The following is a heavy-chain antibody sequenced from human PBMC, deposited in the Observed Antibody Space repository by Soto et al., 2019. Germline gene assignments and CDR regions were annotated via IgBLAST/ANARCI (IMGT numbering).Heavy chain of an antibody. Sequence: GGSLRLSCAASGFTFSSYAMHWVRQAPGKGLEWVAVISYDGSNKYYADSVKGRFTISRDNSKNTLYLQVNSLRAEDTAVYYCARDRTMIVRPYYYFDYWGQGTLVTVSS. CDR1: GFTFSSYA. J-gene: IGHJ4*02. D-gene: IGHD3-22*01. CDR2: ISYDGSNK. CDR3: ARDRTMIVRPYYYFDY. V-gene: IGHV3-30-3*01.